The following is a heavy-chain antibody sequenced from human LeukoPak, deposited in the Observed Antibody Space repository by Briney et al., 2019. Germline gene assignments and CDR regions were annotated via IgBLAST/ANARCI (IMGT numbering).Heavy chain of an antibody. V-gene: IGHV3-23*01. CDR3: AREYCSSTSCLYDY. CDR2: ISGSGGST. J-gene: IGHJ4*02. Sequence: GGSLRLSCAASGFTFSSYAMSWVRQAPGKGLEWVSAISGSGGSTYYADSAKGRFTISRDKAKNSLYLQMNSLRAEDTAVYYCAREYCSSTSCLYDYWGQGTLVTVFS. CDR1: GFTFSSYA. D-gene: IGHD2-2*01.